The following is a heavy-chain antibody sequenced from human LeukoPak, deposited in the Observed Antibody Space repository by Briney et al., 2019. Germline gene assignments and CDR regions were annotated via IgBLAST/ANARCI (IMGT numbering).Heavy chain of an antibody. D-gene: IGHD4-17*01. V-gene: IGHV4-4*02. CDR1: GGSISSSNW. J-gene: IGHJ4*02. CDR2: IYHSAST. CDR3: ARVPDDYGDWGFDY. Sequence: PSGTLSLTCAVSGGSISSSNWWRWVRQPPGKGLEWIGEIYHSASTNYNPSLKSRVTISVDKSKNHFSLKLSSVTAADTAVYYCARVPDDYGDWGFDYWGQGTLVTVSS.